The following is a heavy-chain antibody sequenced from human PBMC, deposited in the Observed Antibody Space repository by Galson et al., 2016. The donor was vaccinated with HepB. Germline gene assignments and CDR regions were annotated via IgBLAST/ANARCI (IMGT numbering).Heavy chain of an antibody. CDR3: ARDGRGGQQHYDVLTAYYTETPNYYSYYGLDV. D-gene: IGHD3-9*01. V-gene: IGHV4-31*03. CDR1: GDSISSGGYY. J-gene: IGHJ6*02. Sequence: TLSLTCTVSGDSISSGGYYWSWIRQHPGKGLEWIGYIYYSGSTYYNPSLESRLTISVDTSKNQFSLRLSSVTAADTAVYYFARDGRGGQQHYDVLTAYYTETPNYYSYYGLDVWGQGTTVTVSS. CDR2: IYYSGST.